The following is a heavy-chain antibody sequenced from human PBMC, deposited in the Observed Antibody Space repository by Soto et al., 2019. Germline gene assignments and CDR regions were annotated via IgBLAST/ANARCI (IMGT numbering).Heavy chain of an antibody. D-gene: IGHD2-2*01. Sequence: ASVKVSCKASGYTFTSYGISWVRQAPGQGLEWMGWISAYNGNTNYAQKLQGRVTMTTDTSTSTAYMELRSLRSDDTAVYYCARFDLGYCSSTCCYAFDYWGQGTLVTVSS. CDR3: ARFDLGYCSSTCCYAFDY. CDR1: GYTFTSYG. J-gene: IGHJ4*02. CDR2: ISAYNGNT. V-gene: IGHV1-18*01.